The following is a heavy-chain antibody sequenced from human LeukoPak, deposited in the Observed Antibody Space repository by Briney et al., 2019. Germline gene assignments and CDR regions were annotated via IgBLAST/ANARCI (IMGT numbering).Heavy chain of an antibody. CDR1: GFTFSSYE. J-gene: IGHJ3*02. CDR3: VRGRGKYYYDLGPAFNI. CDR2: ISSSGSTI. V-gene: IGHV3-48*03. D-gene: IGHD3/OR15-3a*01. Sequence: GGSLRLSCAASGFTFSSYEMNWVRQAPGKGLEWVSYISSSGSTIYYADSVKGRFTISRDNAEKTLNLQMESLRVDDTAVYYCVRGRGKYYYDLGPAFNIWGQGTMVTVSS.